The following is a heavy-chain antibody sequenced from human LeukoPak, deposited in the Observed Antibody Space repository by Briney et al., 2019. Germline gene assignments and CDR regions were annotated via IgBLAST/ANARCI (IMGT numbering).Heavy chain of an antibody. CDR1: GFTFSNAW. CDR2: IKSKTDGGTT. V-gene: IGHV3-15*01. D-gene: IGHD3-9*01. Sequence: GGSLRLSCAASGFTFSNAWMSWGRQAPGKGLEWVGRIKSKTDGGTTDYAAPVKGRFTISRDDSKNTLYLQMNSLKTEDTAVYYCTTEADDIGGDYWGQGTLVTVSS. CDR3: TTEADDIGGDY. J-gene: IGHJ4*02.